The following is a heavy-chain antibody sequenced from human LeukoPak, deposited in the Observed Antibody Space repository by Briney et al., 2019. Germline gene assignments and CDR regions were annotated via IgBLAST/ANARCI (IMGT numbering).Heavy chain of an antibody. CDR3: ARGLGYCSSGNCYD. J-gene: IGHJ4*02. CDR1: GYTFTGYY. Sequence: ASVKVSCKASGYTFTGYYMHWVRQAPGQGLEWMGRINPNSGDTNYAQKFQGRVTMIRDTPITTAYMELSRLRSDDTAVYYCARGLGYCSSGNCYDWGQGTLVTVSS. CDR2: INPNSGDT. D-gene: IGHD2-2*01. V-gene: IGHV1-2*06.